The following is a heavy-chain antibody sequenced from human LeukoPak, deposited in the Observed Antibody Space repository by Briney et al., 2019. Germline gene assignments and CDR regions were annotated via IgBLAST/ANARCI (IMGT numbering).Heavy chain of an antibody. CDR3: ARGYYDSSGYYYRGFDY. V-gene: IGHV5-51*01. CDR2: IYPGGSDT. Sequence: GESLKISWKGSGYSFTSYWIGRGRQMPGKGLEWMGSIYPGGSDTRYSPSFQGQVTISANKSLSTAYLQWSSLKASDTAMYYCARGYYDSSGYYYRGFDYWGQGTLVTVSS. CDR1: GYSFTSYW. D-gene: IGHD3-22*01. J-gene: IGHJ4*02.